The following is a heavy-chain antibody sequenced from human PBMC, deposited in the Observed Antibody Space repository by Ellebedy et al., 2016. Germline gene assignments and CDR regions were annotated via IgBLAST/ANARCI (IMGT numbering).Heavy chain of an antibody. CDR2: IWYDGSNK. J-gene: IGHJ4*02. CDR3: ARGIAAAGNDY. CDR1: GFTFSSYG. D-gene: IGHD6-13*01. Sequence: GESLKISXAASGFTFSSYGMHWVRQAPGKGLEWVAVIWYDGSNKYYADSVKGRFTISRDNSKNTLYLQMNSLRAEDTAVYYCARGIAAAGNDYWGQGTLVTVSS. V-gene: IGHV3-33*01.